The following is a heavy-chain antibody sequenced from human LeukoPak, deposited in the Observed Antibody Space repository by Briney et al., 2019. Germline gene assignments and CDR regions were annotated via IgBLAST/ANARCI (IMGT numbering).Heavy chain of an antibody. D-gene: IGHD3-10*01. CDR3: ARDLGSQVRGVTSSS. Sequence: ASVKVSCKASGYTFTGYYMHWVRQAPGQGLEWMGRINPNSGGTNYAQEFQGRVTMTRDTSISTAYMELSRLRSDDTAVYYCARDLGSQVRGVTSSSWGQGTLVTVSS. J-gene: IGHJ5*02. CDR1: GYTFTGYY. V-gene: IGHV1-2*06. CDR2: INPNSGGT.